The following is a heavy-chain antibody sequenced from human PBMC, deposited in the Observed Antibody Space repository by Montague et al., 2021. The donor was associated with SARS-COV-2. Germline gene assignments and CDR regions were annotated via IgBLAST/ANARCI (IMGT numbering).Heavy chain of an antibody. CDR1: GGSTSSSSYY. D-gene: IGHD3-9*01. V-gene: IGHV4-39*01. J-gene: IGHJ6*02. CDR2: IYYSGST. CDR3: ARRLNYDILTGGALQYYYGMDV. Sequence: SETLSLTCTVSGGSTSSSSYYWGWIRQPPGKGLEWIGSIYYSGSTYYNPSLKSRVTISVDTSKNQFSLKLSSVTAADTAVYYCARRLNYDILTGGALQYYYGMDVWGQGTTVTVSS.